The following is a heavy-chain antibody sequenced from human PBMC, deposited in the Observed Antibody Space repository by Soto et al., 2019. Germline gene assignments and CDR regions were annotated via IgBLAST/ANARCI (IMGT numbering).Heavy chain of an antibody. CDR3: GRTGGSLRVFDY. CDR2: IYYSGST. D-gene: IGHD1-26*01. Sequence: SETLSLTCTVSGGSISSGGYYWSWIRQHPGKGLEWIGYIYYSGSTYCNPSLKSQVTISVDTSKNQFSLKRSSVTAADTAVYYCGRTGGSLRVFDYWGQRTLGTVSS. CDR1: GGSISSGGYY. V-gene: IGHV4-31*01. J-gene: IGHJ4*02.